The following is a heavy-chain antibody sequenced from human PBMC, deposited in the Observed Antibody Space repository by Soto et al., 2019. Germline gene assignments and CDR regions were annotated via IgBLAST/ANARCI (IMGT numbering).Heavy chain of an antibody. V-gene: IGHV3-72*01. Sequence: GSLRLSCAASGFTFSDHYMDWVRQAPGEGLEWVGRIRNKANSYSTEYAASVKGRFIISRDDSKNSLDLQMNSLKTEDTAVYYCAAIGREGFFLGYWGQGTLVTVSS. J-gene: IGHJ4*02. CDR1: GFTFSDHY. D-gene: IGHD3-3*01. CDR3: AAIGREGFFLGY. CDR2: IRNKANSYST.